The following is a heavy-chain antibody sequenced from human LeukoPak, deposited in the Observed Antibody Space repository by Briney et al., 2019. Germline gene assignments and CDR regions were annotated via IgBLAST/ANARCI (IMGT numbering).Heavy chain of an antibody. CDR3: ARVGGVVTSAPQLDY. CDR1: GGSISSGDYY. D-gene: IGHD4-17*01. Sequence: SETLSLTCTVSGGSISSGDYYWSWIRQPPGKGLEWIGYIYYSGSTYYNPSLKSRVTISVDTSKNQFSLKLSSVTAADTAVYYCARVGGVVTSAPQLDYWGQGTLVTVSS. J-gene: IGHJ4*02. V-gene: IGHV4-30-4*01. CDR2: IYYSGST.